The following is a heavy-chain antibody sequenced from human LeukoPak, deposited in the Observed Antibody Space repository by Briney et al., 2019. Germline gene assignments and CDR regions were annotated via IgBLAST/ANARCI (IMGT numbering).Heavy chain of an antibody. CDR3: ARDGWPGSSYYRPFDY. Sequence: GGSLRLSCAASGFTFSSHLMHWVRQAPGKGLVWVSRISSDGTYTNYADSVRGRFTISRDNAKNTLYLQMNSLRAEDTAVYYCARDGWPGSSYYRPFDYWGQGTLVTVSS. CDR1: GFTFSSHL. D-gene: IGHD3-10*01. V-gene: IGHV3-74*01. J-gene: IGHJ4*02. CDR2: ISSDGTYT.